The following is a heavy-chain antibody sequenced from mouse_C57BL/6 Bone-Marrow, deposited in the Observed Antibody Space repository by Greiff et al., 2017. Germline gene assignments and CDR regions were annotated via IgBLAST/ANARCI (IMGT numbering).Heavy chain of an antibody. CDR3: ARDKGMDY. V-gene: IGHV5-4*01. J-gene: IGHJ4*01. Sequence: EVQLVESGGGLVKPGGSLKLSFAASGFTFSSYAMSWVRQTPEKRLEWVATISDGGSYTYYPDNVKGRFTISRDNAKNNLYLQMSHLKSEDTAMYYCARDKGMDYWGQGTSVTVSS. CDR1: GFTFSSYA. CDR2: ISDGGSYT.